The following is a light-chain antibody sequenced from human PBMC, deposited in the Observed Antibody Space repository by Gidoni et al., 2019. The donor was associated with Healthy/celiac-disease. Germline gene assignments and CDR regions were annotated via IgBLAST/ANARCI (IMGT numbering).Light chain of an antibody. CDR3: NSRDSSGNHLV. Sequence: SSELTQDPAVSVALGQTVRITCQGDSLRSYYASWYQQKPGPAPVLVIYGKNNRPSGIPDRLSVSSSGNTASLTITGAQAEDEADYYCNSRDSSGNHLVFGGGTKLTVL. CDR1: SLRSYY. CDR2: GKN. J-gene: IGLJ2*01. V-gene: IGLV3-19*01.